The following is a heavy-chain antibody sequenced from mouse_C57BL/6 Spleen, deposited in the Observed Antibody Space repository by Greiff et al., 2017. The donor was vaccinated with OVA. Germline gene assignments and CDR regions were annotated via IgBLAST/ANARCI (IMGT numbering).Heavy chain of an antibody. CDR2: IDPSDSET. CDR3: ARSADGPYAMDY. D-gene: IGHD2-3*01. V-gene: IGHV1-52*01. J-gene: IGHJ4*01. Sequence: QVHVKQPGAELVRPGSSVKLSCKASGYTFTSYWMHWVKQRPIQGLEWIGNIDPSDSETHYNQQFTDKATLTVDKSSSTAYMQLSSLTSEDSAVYDCARSADGPYAMDYWGQGTSVTVSS. CDR1: GYTFTSYW.